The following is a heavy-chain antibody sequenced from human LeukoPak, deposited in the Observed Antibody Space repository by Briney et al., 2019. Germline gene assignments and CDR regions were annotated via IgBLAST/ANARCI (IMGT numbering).Heavy chain of an antibody. J-gene: IGHJ3*02. V-gene: IGHV4-59*01. CDR3: AGYGGNSDAFDI. CDR2: IYYSGST. D-gene: IGHD4-17*01. Sequence: SETLSLTCTVSGGSISSYYWSWIRQPPGKGLEWIGYIYYSGSTNYNPSLKSRVTISVDTSKNQFSLKLSSVTAADTAVYYCAGYGGNSDAFDIWGQGTMVAVSS. CDR1: GGSISSYY.